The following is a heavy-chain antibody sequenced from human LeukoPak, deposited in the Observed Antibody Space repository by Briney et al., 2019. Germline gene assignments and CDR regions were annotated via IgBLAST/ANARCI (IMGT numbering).Heavy chain of an antibody. V-gene: IGHV1-69*13. CDR3: ARLLNLAVAG. CDR1: GGTFSSYA. D-gene: IGHD6-19*01. CDR2: IIPIFGTA. Sequence: GASVKVSCKASGGTFSSYAISWVRQAPGQGLEWMGGIIPIFGTAHYAQKFQGRVTITADESTSTAYMELSSLRSEDTAVYYCARLLNLAVAGWGQGTLVTVSS. J-gene: IGHJ4*02.